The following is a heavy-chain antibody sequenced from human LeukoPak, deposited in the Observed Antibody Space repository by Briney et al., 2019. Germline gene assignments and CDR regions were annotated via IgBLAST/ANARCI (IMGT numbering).Heavy chain of an antibody. Sequence: GGSLRLSCAASGFTFISYWMYCVRQAPGKGLVWVSRINSDGGSTTYAESVKGRFTISRDNAKNTLSLQMNSLRAEDTAVYYCARVTSSRGAIDIWGQGTMVTVSS. D-gene: IGHD6-13*01. CDR2: INSDGGST. CDR1: GFTFISYW. J-gene: IGHJ3*02. CDR3: ARVTSSRGAIDI. V-gene: IGHV3-74*01.